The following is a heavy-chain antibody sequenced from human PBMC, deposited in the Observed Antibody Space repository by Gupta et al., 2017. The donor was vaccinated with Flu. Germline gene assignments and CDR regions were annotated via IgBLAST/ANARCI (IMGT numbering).Heavy chain of an antibody. J-gene: IGHJ6*02. D-gene: IGHD4-4*01. CDR2: ISSSSSYI. Sequence: EVQLVESGGGLVKPGGSLRLSCAASGFTFRSYSMNWVRQAPGQGLEWVSSISSSSSYIYYADSVKGRFTISRDNAKNSLYLQMNSLSAEDTAVYYCARDEFVVTTTLGYYYGMDVWGQGTTVTVSS. V-gene: IGHV3-21*01. CDR3: ARDEFVVTTTLGYYYGMDV. CDR1: GFTFRSYS.